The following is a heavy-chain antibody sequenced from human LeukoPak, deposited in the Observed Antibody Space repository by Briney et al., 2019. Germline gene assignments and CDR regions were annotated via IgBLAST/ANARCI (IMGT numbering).Heavy chain of an antibody. V-gene: IGHV4-59*08. CDR3: ARSSSGYLRYYFDY. J-gene: IGHJ4*02. D-gene: IGHD3-22*01. CDR1: GGSISNYY. CDR2: LYHSGST. Sequence: SETLSLTCTVSGGSISNYYWTWIRQPPGKGLEWIGSLYHSGSTYYNPSLKSRVTISVDTSKNQFSLKLSSVIAADRAVYYCARSSSGYLRYYFDYWGQGTLVTVSS.